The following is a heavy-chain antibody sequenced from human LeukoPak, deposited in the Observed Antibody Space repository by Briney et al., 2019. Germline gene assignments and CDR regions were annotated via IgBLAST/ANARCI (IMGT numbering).Heavy chain of an antibody. J-gene: IGHJ5*02. CDR1: GYTFTSYY. D-gene: IGHD3-10*01. CDR2: INPSGGST. V-gene: IGHV1-46*01. Sequence: ASVKVSCKASGYTFTSYYMHWVRQAPGQGLEWMGIINPSGGSTSYAQKFQGRVTITRDTSASTAYMELSSLRSEDTAVYYCARGVPTTYGGFDPWGQGTLVTVSS. CDR3: ARGVPTTYGGFDP.